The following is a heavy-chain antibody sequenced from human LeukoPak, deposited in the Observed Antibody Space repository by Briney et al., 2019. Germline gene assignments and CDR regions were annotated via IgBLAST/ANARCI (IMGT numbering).Heavy chain of an antibody. V-gene: IGHV3-21*01. J-gene: IGHJ4*02. CDR3: ARDADYYDSSGYYFDY. Sequence: GGSLRLSCAASGFTFSSYSMNWVRQAPGKGLEWVSSISSSSSYIYYADSVKGRFTISRDNAKNSLYLQMNSLRAEDTAVYYCARDADYYDSSGYYFDYWGQGTLVTVSS. D-gene: IGHD3-22*01. CDR2: ISSSSSYI. CDR1: GFTFSSYS.